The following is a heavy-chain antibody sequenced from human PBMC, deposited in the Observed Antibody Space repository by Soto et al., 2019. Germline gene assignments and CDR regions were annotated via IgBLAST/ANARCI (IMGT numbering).Heavy chain of an antibody. CDR1: NGYINSGGFY. Sequence: QVQLQESGPGLLKPSQTLSLTCNVSNGYINSGGFYWSWTRQHPGKGLEWIGYIFHSGSTLYNPSHTSRVTLTTDTTRNRLSLNVSSLTATTTAVYYCARGGLAGHGFDLWGQGILVTVSS. CDR2: IFHSGST. CDR3: ARGGLAGHGFDL. V-gene: IGHV4-31*03. J-gene: IGHJ5*02.